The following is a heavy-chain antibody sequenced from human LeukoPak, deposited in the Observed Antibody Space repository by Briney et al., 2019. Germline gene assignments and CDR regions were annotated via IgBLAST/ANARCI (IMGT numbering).Heavy chain of an antibody. D-gene: IGHD3-16*01. CDR2: ISYEGSNK. Sequence: PGGSLRLSCAASGVTFSSYAMHWGRQAPGKGLEWVAVISYEGSNKYYADSVKGRFTISRDNSKNTLYLQMNSLRAEDTAVYYCAREGQSGGILYFDYWGQGTLVTVSS. V-gene: IGHV3-30-3*01. CDR3: AREGQSGGILYFDY. J-gene: IGHJ4*02. CDR1: GVTFSSYA.